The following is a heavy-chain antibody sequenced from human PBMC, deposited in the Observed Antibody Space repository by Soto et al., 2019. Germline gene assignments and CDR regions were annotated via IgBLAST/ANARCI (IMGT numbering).Heavy chain of an antibody. CDR1: GGSFSGYY. Sequence: PSETLSLTCAVYGGSFSGYYWSWIRQPPGKGLEWIGEINHSGSTNYNPSLKSRVTISVDTSKNQFSLKLSSVTAADTAVYYCARYVGLLSYYYYYGMDVWGQGTTVTVSS. V-gene: IGHV4-34*01. CDR3: ARYVGLLSYYYYYGMDV. J-gene: IGHJ6*02. CDR2: INHSGST. D-gene: IGHD2-15*01.